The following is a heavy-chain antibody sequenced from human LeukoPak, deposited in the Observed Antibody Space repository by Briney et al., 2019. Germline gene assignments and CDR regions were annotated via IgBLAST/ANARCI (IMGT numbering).Heavy chain of an antibody. D-gene: IGHD3-3*01. V-gene: IGHV1-8*01. CDR2: MNPNNGGT. CDR3: ARGAIFGVTPRGYGMGV. J-gene: IGHJ6*02. CDR1: GYTFTIYD. Sequence: GASVKVSCKASGYTFTIYDINWVRQAPGQGLEWVGWMNPNNGGTVYAQKFQGRVTMTRDTLTGTLYMELNSLKSEDTAVYYCARGAIFGVTPRGYGMGVWGQGTTVTVSS.